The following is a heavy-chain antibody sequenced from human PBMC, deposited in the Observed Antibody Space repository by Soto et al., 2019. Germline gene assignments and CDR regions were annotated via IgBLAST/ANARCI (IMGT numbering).Heavy chain of an antibody. CDR1: GGSIRNSRYY. J-gene: IGHJ3*02. CDR2: IYYSGAT. D-gene: IGHD4-17*01. Sequence: QLQLQESGPGLVKPSETLSLVCTVSGGSIRNSRYYWGWIRQPPGKGLEWIGGIYYSGATYYRSSLESRVIISVDTSRNQFSLRLSSVTAADTAVYYCARSDEVSLDGGGPFHIWGQGTMVTVSS. CDR3: ARSDEVSLDGGGPFHI. V-gene: IGHV4-39*01.